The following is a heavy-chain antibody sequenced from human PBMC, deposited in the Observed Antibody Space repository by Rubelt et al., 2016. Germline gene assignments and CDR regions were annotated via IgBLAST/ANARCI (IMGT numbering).Heavy chain of an antibody. CDR2: IYYSGST. CDR1: GGSISSSSYY. J-gene: IGHJ2*01. Sequence: QLQLQESGPGLVKPSETLSLTCTVSGGSISSSSYYWGWIRQPPGKGREWIGSIYYSGSTYYNPTLKSRVTISVDTSKNQFALMLSSVTAEVTAVHYCARLLRSYWYFDLWGRGTLVTVSS. CDR3: ARLLRSYWYFDL. V-gene: IGHV4-39*01.